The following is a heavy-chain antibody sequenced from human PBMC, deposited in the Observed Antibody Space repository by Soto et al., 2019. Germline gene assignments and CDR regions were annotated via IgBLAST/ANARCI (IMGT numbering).Heavy chain of an antibody. CDR3: ARFSGSYTRGLDY. Sequence: EVQLVESGGGLVQPGGSLRLSCAASGFTFSDHYMDWVRQAPGKGLEWVGRSRNKANSYSTEYAASVKGRFTISRDESKNSLYLQMNSLEPEDTAVYYCARFSGSYTRGLDYWGQGALVTVSS. CDR1: GFTFSDHY. V-gene: IGHV3-72*01. CDR2: SRNKANSYST. J-gene: IGHJ4*02. D-gene: IGHD1-26*01.